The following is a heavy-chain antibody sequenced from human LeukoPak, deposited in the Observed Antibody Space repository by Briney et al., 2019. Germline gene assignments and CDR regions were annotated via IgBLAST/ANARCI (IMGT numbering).Heavy chain of an antibody. D-gene: IGHD2-2*02. CDR1: GYTFTGYY. CDR3: AIVGGYCSSTSCYTRPRFQH. J-gene: IGHJ1*01. V-gene: IGHV1-46*03. Sequence: ASMKVSCKASGYTFTGYYMHWVRQAPGQGLEWMVIINPSGGSTSYAQKFQGRVTMTRDTSTSTVYMELSSLRSEDTAVYYCAIVGGYCSSTSCYTRPRFQHWGQGTLVTVSS. CDR2: INPSGGST.